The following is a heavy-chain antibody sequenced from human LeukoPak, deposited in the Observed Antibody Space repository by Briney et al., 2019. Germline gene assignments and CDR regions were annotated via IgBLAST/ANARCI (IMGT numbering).Heavy chain of an antibody. Sequence: SETLSLTCAVYGGSFSGYYWSWIRQPPGKGLEWIGKINHSGSTNYNPSLKSRVTISVDTSKNQFSLKLSSVTAADTAVYYCARVSRYDIAAHQVHYYGMDVWGQGTTVTVSS. CDR3: ARVSRYDIAAHQVHYYGMDV. J-gene: IGHJ6*02. V-gene: IGHV4-34*01. CDR2: INHSGST. D-gene: IGHD6-13*01. CDR1: GGSFSGYY.